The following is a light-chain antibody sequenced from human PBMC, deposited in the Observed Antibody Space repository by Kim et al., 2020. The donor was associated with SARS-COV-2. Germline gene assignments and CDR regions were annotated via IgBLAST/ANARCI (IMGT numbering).Light chain of an antibody. CDR3: QQYYSTPQA. CDR2: WAS. CDR1: QSVLYSSNNKNY. J-gene: IGKJ4*01. V-gene: IGKV4-1*01. Sequence: DIVMTQSPDSLAVSLGARATINCKSSQSVLYSSNNKNYLALYQQKPRQPPKLLIYWASTRESGVPDRFSGSGSGTDFTLTISSLQAEDVAVYYCQQYYSTPQAFGGGTKVEIK.